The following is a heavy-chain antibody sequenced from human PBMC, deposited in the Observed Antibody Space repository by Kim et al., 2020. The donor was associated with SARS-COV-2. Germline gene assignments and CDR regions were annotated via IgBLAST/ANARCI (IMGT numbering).Heavy chain of an antibody. D-gene: IGHD4-17*01. CDR3: ASGSYGDVSFDY. J-gene: IGHJ4*02. V-gene: IGHV1-18*04. Sequence: ASVKVSCKASGYIFSTYGFSWVRQAPGQGLELLGWISARDGYAHYAQKVQGRVTMTTDTSTNTAYMKLWSLRSDDTAMYYCASGSYGDVSFDYWGQGTLVTVSS. CDR2: ISARDGYA. CDR1: GYIFSTYG.